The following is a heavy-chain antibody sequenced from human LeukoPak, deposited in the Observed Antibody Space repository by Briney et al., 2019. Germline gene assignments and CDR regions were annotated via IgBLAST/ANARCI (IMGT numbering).Heavy chain of an antibody. CDR3: GTSSYFDTSY. J-gene: IGHJ4*02. CDR1: GFTFSNYG. V-gene: IGHV3-23*01. CDR2: ISDNGGGT. Sequence: PGGSLRLSCVASGFTFSNYGMTWVRQAPGKGLEWVSTISDNGGGTYYADSVKGRFTISRDNSKNTLCLQMNSLRVEDTAEYCCGTSSYFDTSYWGQGTLVTVSS. D-gene: IGHD2/OR15-2a*01.